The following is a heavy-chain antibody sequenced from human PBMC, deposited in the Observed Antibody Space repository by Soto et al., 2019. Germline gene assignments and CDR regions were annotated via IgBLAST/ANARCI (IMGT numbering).Heavy chain of an antibody. Sequence: SETLSRTCAVYGGSFSGYYWSWIRQPPGKGLEWIGEINHSGSTNYNPSLKSRVTISVDTSKNQFSLKLSSVTAADTAVYYCARFGPGGGWDVRYWGQGTLATVSA. D-gene: IGHD2-15*01. J-gene: IGHJ4*02. CDR2: INHSGST. V-gene: IGHV4-34*01. CDR3: ARFGPGGGWDVRY. CDR1: GGSFSGYY.